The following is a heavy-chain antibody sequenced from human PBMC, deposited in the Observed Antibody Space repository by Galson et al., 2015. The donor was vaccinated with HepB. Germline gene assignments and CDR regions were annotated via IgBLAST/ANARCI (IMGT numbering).Heavy chain of an antibody. J-gene: IGHJ6*02. CDR2: ISYDGSNK. Sequence: RQAPGKGLEWVAVISYDGSNKYHAASVKGRFTISRDNSKNMVYLQMNSLRTEDTAVFYCARDTRRVTATQYYYYGMDVWGQGTWVTVSS. CDR3: ARDTRRVTATQYYYYGMDV. V-gene: IGHV3-30*03. D-gene: IGHD3-10*01.